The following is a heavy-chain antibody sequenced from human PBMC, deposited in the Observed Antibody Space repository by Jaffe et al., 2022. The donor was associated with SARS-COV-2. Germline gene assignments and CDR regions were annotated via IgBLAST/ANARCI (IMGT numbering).Heavy chain of an antibody. CDR1: GGSIGRSSYL. D-gene: IGHD3-10*01. V-gene: IGHV4-39*01. CDR2: FHFGFTT. CDR3: ASLRGAGIFDL. J-gene: IGHJ4*02. Sequence: QLRLQESGPRLVKPSETLSLTCTISGGSIGRSSYLWGWIRQPPGKGLEWIATFHFGFTTYYNPSLKSRVTVSADTSKNQFSLKLSSVTAADTAVYYCASLRGAGIFDLWGQGTLVTVSS.